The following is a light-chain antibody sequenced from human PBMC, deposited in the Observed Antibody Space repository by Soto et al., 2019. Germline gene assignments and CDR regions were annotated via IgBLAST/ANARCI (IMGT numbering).Light chain of an antibody. CDR1: QSVSSSY. J-gene: IGKJ2*02. V-gene: IGKV3-20*01. CDR2: CAS. Sequence: EIVLTRSPGTLSLSPGERATLSCRASQSVSSSYLAWFQQKPGQSPRLLIFCASTRAPGIPDRFSGSGSGTDFTLTISRLEADDFAVYDCQQYGSSPSTFGQGAKLEI. CDR3: QQYGSSPST.